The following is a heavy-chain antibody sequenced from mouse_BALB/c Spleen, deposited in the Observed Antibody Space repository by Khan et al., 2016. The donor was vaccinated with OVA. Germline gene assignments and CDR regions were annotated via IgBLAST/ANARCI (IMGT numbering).Heavy chain of an antibody. J-gene: IGHJ3*01. Sequence: EVQLQQAGAELVKPGASVKLSCTGSGFNIKDTYMHWVKQRPEQGLEWIGRIDPANGNTKYDPKFQGKATITADTSSNTAYLQLSSLTSEDTAFYYCAPRLAWFAYWGQGTLVTVSA. CDR3: APRLAWFAY. V-gene: IGHV14-3*02. CDR1: GFNIKDTY. CDR2: IDPANGNT.